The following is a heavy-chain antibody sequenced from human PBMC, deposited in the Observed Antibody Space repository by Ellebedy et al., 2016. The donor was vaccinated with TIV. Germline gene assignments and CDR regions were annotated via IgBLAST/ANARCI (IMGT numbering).Heavy chain of an antibody. CDR1: GYSISSGYY. CDR2: IHSSGNT. Sequence: MPSETLSLTCTVSGYSISSGYYWGWIRQPPGEGLEWIGSIHSSGNTYYNPSLTSRVSISADTSKNQFSLKVTSVTAADTAVYYCARDQGNHVQQLWGRGTLVTVSS. CDR3: ARDQGNHVQQL. V-gene: IGHV4-38-2*02. J-gene: IGHJ2*01. D-gene: IGHD1-14*01.